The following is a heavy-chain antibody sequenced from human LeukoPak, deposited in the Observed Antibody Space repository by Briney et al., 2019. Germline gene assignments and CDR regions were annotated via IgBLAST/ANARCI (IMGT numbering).Heavy chain of an antibody. J-gene: IGHJ4*02. Sequence: GGTLRLSCAASGLTFSNAWMTWVRQAPGKGLELVCRIKSKTHGGTTDFAAPVKGRFTISRDDSRNTVFLQMNSLKTEDTAVYYCTTGPDYYTTLDYWGQGTPVTVSS. V-gene: IGHV3-15*01. CDR2: IKSKTHGGTT. D-gene: IGHD3/OR15-3a*01. CDR3: TTGPDYYTTLDY. CDR1: GLTFSNAW.